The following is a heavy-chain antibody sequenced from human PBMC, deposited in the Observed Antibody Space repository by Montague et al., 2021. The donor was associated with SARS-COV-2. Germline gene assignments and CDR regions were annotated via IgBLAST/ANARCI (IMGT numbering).Heavy chain of an antibody. CDR3: ARDRCVVRAGRQGTIDF. Sequence: SETLSLTCSVSGVSITNDYWTWIRQPPGKGLEWIGRIPFSGETNYSPSFRSRVTMSLDTSKNQFSLKLTSVTAADTAIYYCARDRCVVRAGRQGTIDFWGQGTLVTVSS. D-gene: IGHD1/OR15-1a*01. V-gene: IGHV4-4*07. CDR1: GVSITNDY. CDR2: IPFSGET. J-gene: IGHJ4*02.